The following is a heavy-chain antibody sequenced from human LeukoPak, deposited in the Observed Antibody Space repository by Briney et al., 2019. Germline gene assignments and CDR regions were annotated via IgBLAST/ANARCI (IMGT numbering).Heavy chain of an antibody. D-gene: IGHD2-2*01. CDR3: ARDPRYCSSTSCYGGGYFDY. CDR2: IIPIFGTV. Sequence: SVKVSCKASGGTFSSYAISWVRQAPGQGLEWMGGIIPIFGTVNYAQKFQGRVTITADESTSTAYMELSSLRSEDTAVYYCARDPRYCSSTSCYGGGYFDYWGQGTLVTVSS. J-gene: IGHJ4*02. CDR1: GGTFSSYA. V-gene: IGHV1-69*01.